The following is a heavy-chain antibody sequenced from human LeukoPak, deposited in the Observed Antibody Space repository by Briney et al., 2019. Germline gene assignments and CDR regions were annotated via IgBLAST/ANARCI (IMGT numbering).Heavy chain of an antibody. CDR3: ARGGLIKRYGMDV. D-gene: IGHD3-16*02. V-gene: IGHV4-31*03. J-gene: IGHJ6*02. CDR1: GGSISSGGYY. CDR2: IYYSGST. Sequence: PSETLSLTCTVSGGSISSGGYYWSWIRQHPGKGLEWIGYIYYSGSTYYNPSLKSRVTISVDTSKNQFSLKLSSVTAADTAVYYCARGGLIKRYGMDVWGQGTTVTVSS.